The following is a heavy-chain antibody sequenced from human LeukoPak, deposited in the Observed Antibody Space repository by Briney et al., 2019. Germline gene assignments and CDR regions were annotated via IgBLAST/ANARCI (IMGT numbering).Heavy chain of an antibody. CDR1: VYTLTELS. J-gene: IGHJ4*02. V-gene: IGHV1-24*01. CDR2: FDPEDGET. CDR3: ATQYCSGGSCYFDY. Sequence: ASVKVSCKVSVYTLTELSMHWVRQAPGKGLDWMGGFDPEDGETIYAQKFQGRVTMTEDTSTYTAYMELSSLRSEDTAVYYCATQYCSGGSCYFDYWGQGTLVTVSS. D-gene: IGHD2-15*01.